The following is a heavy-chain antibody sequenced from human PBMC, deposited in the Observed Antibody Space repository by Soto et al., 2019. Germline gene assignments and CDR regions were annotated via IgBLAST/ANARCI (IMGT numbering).Heavy chain of an antibody. CDR2: ITSDGDST. V-gene: IGHV3-64*04. D-gene: IGHD6-13*01. CDR1: GFTFSKYA. CDR3: ARDSTRYSSSWGYGMDV. J-gene: IGHJ6*02. Sequence: PGGSLRLSCSVSGFTFSKYAMHWVRQAPGKGLEYVSGITSDGDSTWHADSVKDRFTISRDNSKNTLYLQMNSLRAEDTAVYYCARDSTRYSSSWGYGMDVWGQGTTVTVSS.